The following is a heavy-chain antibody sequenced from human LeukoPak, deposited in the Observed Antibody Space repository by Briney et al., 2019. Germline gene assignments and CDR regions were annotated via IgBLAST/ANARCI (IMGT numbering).Heavy chain of an antibody. CDR2: IKQDGSEK. CDR3: AREVSSLVWYYYGSGSYYYYFDY. J-gene: IGHJ4*02. V-gene: IGHV3-7*03. Sequence: GESLRLSCAASGFTFSSYWMSWVRQAPGKGLEWVANIKQDGSEKYYVDSVKGRFTISRDNAKNSLYLQMNSLRAEDTAVYYCAREVSSLVWYYYGSGSYYYYFDYWGQGTLVTVSS. D-gene: IGHD3-10*01. CDR1: GFTFSSYW.